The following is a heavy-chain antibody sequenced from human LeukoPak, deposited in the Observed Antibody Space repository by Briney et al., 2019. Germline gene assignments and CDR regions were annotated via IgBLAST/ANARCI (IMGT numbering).Heavy chain of an antibody. Sequence: SSETLSLTCTVSGGSVSAYYWSWIRQPAGKGLEWIGRIYTSGSTNYNPSLKSRVTMSVDTSKNQFSLKLSSVTAADTAVYYCARDRGGSSPYYFDYWGQGTLVTVSS. CDR2: IYTSGST. CDR3: ARDRGGSSPYYFDY. CDR1: GGSVSAYY. D-gene: IGHD6-13*01. V-gene: IGHV4-4*07. J-gene: IGHJ4*02.